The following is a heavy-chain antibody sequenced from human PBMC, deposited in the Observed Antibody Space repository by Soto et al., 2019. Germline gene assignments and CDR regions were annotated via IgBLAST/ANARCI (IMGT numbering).Heavy chain of an antibody. Sequence: EVQLLESGGGLVQPGGSLRLSCAASGFTFSTYALNWVRQAPGKGLEWVSAIGGRGGSTYFADSVKGRFSISRDSSKNTQYLQMNSLRAEDTAVYDCANDDYCDRADYLDYWGQGTLVTVSS. CDR3: ANDDYCDRADYLDY. J-gene: IGHJ4*02. D-gene: IGHD4-17*01. CDR1: GFTFSTYA. V-gene: IGHV3-23*01. CDR2: IGGRGGST.